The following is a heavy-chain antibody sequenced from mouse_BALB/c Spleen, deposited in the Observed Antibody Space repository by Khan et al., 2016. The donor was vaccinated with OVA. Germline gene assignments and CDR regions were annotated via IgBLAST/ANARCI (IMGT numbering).Heavy chain of an antibody. CDR1: GYTFTNYG. CDR3: ARMKPYWYFDL. J-gene: IGHJ1*01. CDR2: INTYTGEP. Sequence: QVQLQQSGPELKKPGETVKISCKASGYTFTNYGMNWVKQAPGKGLKWMGWINTYTGEPTYADDFKGRFAFSLETSASTAYLQINNLKNADTAKYFCARMKPYWYFDLWGAGTTVTVSS. V-gene: IGHV9-3-1*01.